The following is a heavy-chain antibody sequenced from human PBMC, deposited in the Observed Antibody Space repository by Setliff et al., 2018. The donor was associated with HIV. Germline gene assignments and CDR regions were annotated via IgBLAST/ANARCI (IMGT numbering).Heavy chain of an antibody. J-gene: IGHJ5*02. V-gene: IGHV1-18*01. Sequence: ASVKVSCKASGYTFTSYDISWVRQAPGQGLEWMGWISAYNGNTNYAQKLQGRVTMTTDTSTSTAYMELRSLRSDDTAVYYCARHGGSSWYRVLNWFDPWGQGTLVTVSS. CDR2: ISAYNGNT. CDR3: ARHGGSSWYRVLNWFDP. CDR1: GYTFTSYD. D-gene: IGHD6-13*01.